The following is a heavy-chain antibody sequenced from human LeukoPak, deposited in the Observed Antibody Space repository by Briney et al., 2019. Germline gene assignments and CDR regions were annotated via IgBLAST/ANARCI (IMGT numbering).Heavy chain of an antibody. CDR3: ATDGAAAGWYYFDY. CDR1: GYTLTELS. V-gene: IGHV1-24*01. Sequence: ASVKVSCKVSGYTLTELSMHWVRQAPGKGLEWMGGFDPEDGETIYAQKFQARVTMTEDTSTDTAYMELSSLRSEDTAVYYCATDGAAAGWYYFDYWGQGTLVTVSS. CDR2: FDPEDGET. D-gene: IGHD6-13*01. J-gene: IGHJ4*02.